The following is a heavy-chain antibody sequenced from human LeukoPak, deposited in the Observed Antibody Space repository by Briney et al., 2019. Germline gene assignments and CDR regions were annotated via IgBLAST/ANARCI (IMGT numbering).Heavy chain of an antibody. Sequence: PSETLSLTCTVSGGSISSYYWSWIRQPPGKGLEWIGYIYYSGSTNYNPSLKSRVTISVDTSKNQFSLKLSSVTAADTAVYYCARATRRWFDPWGQGTLVTVSS. CDR2: IYYSGST. D-gene: IGHD1-14*01. V-gene: IGHV4-59*08. CDR3: ARATRRWFDP. CDR1: GGSISSYY. J-gene: IGHJ5*02.